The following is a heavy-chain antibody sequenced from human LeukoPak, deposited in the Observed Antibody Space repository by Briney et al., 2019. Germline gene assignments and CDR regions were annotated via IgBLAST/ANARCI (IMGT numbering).Heavy chain of an antibody. CDR1: GYTFTGYY. D-gene: IGHD5-12*01. CDR3: ARPFISYGGSEGYVDV. J-gene: IGHJ6*03. V-gene: IGHV1-2*02. CDR2: INPNSGGT. Sequence: ASVKVSCKAPGYTFTGYYMHWVRQAPGQGLEWMGWINPNSGGTNYAQKFQGRVTMTRDTSISTAYMELSRLRSDDTAVYYCARPFISYGGSEGYVDVWGKGTTVTISS.